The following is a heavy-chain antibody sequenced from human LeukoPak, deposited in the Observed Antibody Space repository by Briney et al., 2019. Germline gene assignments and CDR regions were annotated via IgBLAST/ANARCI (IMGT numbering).Heavy chain of an antibody. D-gene: IGHD4-17*01. CDR2: INTNGANT. CDR3: AKGGDYVGYYYYYGMDV. V-gene: IGHV3-64*04. Sequence: GGSLRLSCSASGFTFKSYAMHWVRQAPGKGLEYVSSINTNGANTYYADSVKGRFTISRDNSKNTLYLQMNSLRAEDTAVYYCAKGGDYVGYYYYYGMDVWGQGTTVTVSS. J-gene: IGHJ6*02. CDR1: GFTFKSYA.